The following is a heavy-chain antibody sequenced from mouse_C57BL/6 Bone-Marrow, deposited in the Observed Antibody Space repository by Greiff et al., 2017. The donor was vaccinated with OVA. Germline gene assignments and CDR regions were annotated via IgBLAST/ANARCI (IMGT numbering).Heavy chain of an antibody. V-gene: IGHV1-55*01. J-gene: IGHJ2*01. CDR3: ATYDYDVDY. CDR2: IYPGSGST. CDR1: GYTFTSYW. Sequence: QVQLQQPGAELVMPGASVKLSCKASGYTFTSYWITWVKQRPGQGLEWIGDIYPGSGSTNYNEKFKSKATLTVDTSSSTAYMQLSSLTSEDSAVYYCATYDYDVDYWGQGTTLTVSS. D-gene: IGHD2-4*01.